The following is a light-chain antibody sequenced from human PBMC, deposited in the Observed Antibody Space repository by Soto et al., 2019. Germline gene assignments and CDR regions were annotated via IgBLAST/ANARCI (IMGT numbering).Light chain of an antibody. J-gene: IGLJ2*01. CDR3: QSYDNSLSGVV. CDR1: SSNVGAGYE. Sequence: QSVLTQPPSVSGAPGQRVTISCTGSSSNVGAGYEVHWYQQLPGTAPKLLIYGNSNRPSGVPDRFSGSKSGTSVSLAIAGLQAEDEADYYCQSYDNSLSGVVFGGGTQLTVL. CDR2: GNS. V-gene: IGLV1-40*01.